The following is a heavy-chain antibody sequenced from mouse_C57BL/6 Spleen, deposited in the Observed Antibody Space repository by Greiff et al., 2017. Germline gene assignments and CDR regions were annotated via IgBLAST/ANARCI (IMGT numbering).Heavy chain of an antibody. V-gene: IGHV1-7*01. J-gene: IGHJ4*01. CDR2: IHPSSGYT. CDR3: ARSYDSNYAGFGYAMDY. D-gene: IGHD2-5*01. Sequence: QVQLQQSGAELAKPGASVKLSCKASGYTFTSYWMHWVKQRPGPGLEWIGYIHPSSGYTKYNQKFKDKATLTADKSSSTAYMQLSSLTYEDSAVYYCARSYDSNYAGFGYAMDYWGQGTSVTVSS. CDR1: GYTFTSYW.